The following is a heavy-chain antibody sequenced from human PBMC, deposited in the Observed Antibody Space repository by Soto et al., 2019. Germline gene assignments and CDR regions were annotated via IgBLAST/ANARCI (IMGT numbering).Heavy chain of an antibody. CDR2: ISGSGSNP. CDR3: AKTASMTLRDGFDH. D-gene: IGHD2-21*02. V-gene: IGHV3-23*01. Sequence: EVQVLESGGGLVQPGGSLRLSCAASGFTFSSYAMSWVRQAPGQGLEWVSAISGSGSNPYYADSVKGRFTISRDNSKNTLYLHRTSLRAADTARYYWAKTASMTLRDGFDHWGQGTLATVSS. CDR1: GFTFSSYA. J-gene: IGHJ4*02.